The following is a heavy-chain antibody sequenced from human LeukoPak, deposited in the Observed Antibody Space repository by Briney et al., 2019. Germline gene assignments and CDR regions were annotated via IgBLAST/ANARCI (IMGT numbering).Heavy chain of an antibody. D-gene: IGHD6-13*01. CDR3: ATYSSSWYPSNWFDP. CDR1: GFTFSSYS. J-gene: IGHJ5*02. Sequence: GGSLRLSCAASGFTFSSYSMNWVRQAPGKGLEWVSSISSSSSYIYYADSVKGRFTISRDNAKNSLYLQMNSLRAEDTAVYYCATYSSSWYPSNWFDPWGQGTLVTVSS. V-gene: IGHV3-21*04. CDR2: ISSSSSYI.